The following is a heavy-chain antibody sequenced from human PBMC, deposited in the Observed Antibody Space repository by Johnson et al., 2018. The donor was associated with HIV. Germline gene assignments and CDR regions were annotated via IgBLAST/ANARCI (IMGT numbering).Heavy chain of an antibody. Sequence: QVQLVESGGGLVKPGGSLRLSCVGSGFTFSDYYMSWVRQAPGKGLEWIAYISGGSAGTFYADSVKGRFTVSRDNAKKSLYLQMNSLRVEDTALYYCTKGTNPYTGGYSFGAFDTWGQGTMVTVSS. CDR1: GFTFSDYY. CDR3: TKGTNPYTGGYSFGAFDT. CDR2: ISGGSAGT. D-gene: IGHD2-8*02. J-gene: IGHJ3*02. V-gene: IGHV3-11*05.